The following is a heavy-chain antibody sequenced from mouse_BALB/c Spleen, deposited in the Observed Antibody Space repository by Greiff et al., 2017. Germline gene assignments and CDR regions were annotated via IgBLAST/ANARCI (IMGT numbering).Heavy chain of an antibody. CDR3: ARNYGDAMDY. Sequence: QVQLQQPGAELVKPGASVKLSCKASGYTFTSYWMHWVKQRPGQGLEWIGEINPSNGRTNYNEKFKSKATLTVDKSSSTAYMQLSSLTSEDSAVYYCARNYGDAMDYWGQGTSVTVSS. V-gene: IGHV1S81*02. J-gene: IGHJ4*01. D-gene: IGHD1-1*01. CDR2: INPSNGRT. CDR1: GYTFTSYW.